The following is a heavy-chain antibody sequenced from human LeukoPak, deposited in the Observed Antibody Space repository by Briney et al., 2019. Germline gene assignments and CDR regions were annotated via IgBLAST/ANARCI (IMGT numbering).Heavy chain of an antibody. CDR2: ISPSGSSI. Sequence: PGGSLRLSCAASGFTFSGYWMSWVRQAPGKGLEWLSYISPSGSSIYYADSVKGRFTISRDNAKNSLSLQMSSLRAEDTAVYYCATVGRSTRPGYWGQGALVTVSS. CDR3: ATVGRSTRPGY. V-gene: IGHV3-48*04. J-gene: IGHJ4*02. CDR1: GFTFSGYW. D-gene: IGHD6-6*01.